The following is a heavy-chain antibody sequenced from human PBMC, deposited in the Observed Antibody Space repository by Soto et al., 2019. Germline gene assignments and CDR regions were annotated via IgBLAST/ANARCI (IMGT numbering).Heavy chain of an antibody. V-gene: IGHV5-51*01. CDR1: GYSFTSYW. Sequence: GESLKISCKGSGYSFTSYWIGWVRQMPGKGLEWMGIIYPGDSDTRYSPSIQGQVTISADKSISTAYLQWSSLKASDTAMYYCATRGIAALDYFDYWGQGTLVTVSS. CDR3: ATRGIAALDYFDY. J-gene: IGHJ4*02. CDR2: IYPGDSDT. D-gene: IGHD6-6*01.